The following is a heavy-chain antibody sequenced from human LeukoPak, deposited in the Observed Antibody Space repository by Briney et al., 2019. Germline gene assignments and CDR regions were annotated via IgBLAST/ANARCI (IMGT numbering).Heavy chain of an antibody. D-gene: IGHD2-15*01. CDR2: INPSGGST. Sequence: ASVKISCKASGYTFTSYYMHWVRQAPGQGLEWMGIINPSGGSTSYAQKFQGRVTMTRDMSTSTAYMELRSLRSDDTAVYYCARLSGGYCSGGSCYYYYMDVWGKGTTVTVSS. CDR1: GYTFTSYY. V-gene: IGHV1-46*01. CDR3: ARLSGGYCSGGSCYYYYMDV. J-gene: IGHJ6*03.